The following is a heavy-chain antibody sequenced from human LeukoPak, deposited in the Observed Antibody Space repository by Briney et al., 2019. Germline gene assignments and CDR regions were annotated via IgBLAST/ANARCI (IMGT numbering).Heavy chain of an antibody. D-gene: IGHD6-19*01. J-gene: IGHJ3*02. CDR1: GFTFSSYG. CDR3: AKGHIAVAAHDDAFDI. CDR2: IRYDGSNK. Sequence: GGSLRLSCAASGFTFSSYGMHWVRQAPGKGLEWVAFIRYDGSNKYYADSVKGRFTISRDNSKNTPYLQMNSLRAEDTAVYYCAKGHIAVAAHDDAFDIWGQGTMVTVSS. V-gene: IGHV3-30*02.